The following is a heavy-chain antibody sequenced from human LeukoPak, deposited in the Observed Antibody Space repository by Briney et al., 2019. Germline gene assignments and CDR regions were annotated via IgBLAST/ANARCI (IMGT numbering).Heavy chain of an antibody. CDR3: ARDFLYQLPK. CDR2: IWYDGSNK. Sequence: GGSLRLSCAASGFIFSTYAMHWVRQAPGKGLEWVAVIWYDGSNKYYADSVKGRFTISRDNSKNTLYLQMNSLRAEDTAVYYCARDFLYQLPKWGQGTLVTVSS. J-gene: IGHJ4*02. V-gene: IGHV3-33*08. CDR1: GFIFSTYA. D-gene: IGHD2-2*01.